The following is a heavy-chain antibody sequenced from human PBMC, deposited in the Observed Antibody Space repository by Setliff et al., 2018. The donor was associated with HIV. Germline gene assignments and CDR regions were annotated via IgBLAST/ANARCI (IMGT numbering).Heavy chain of an antibody. D-gene: IGHD3-22*01. J-gene: IGHJ3*01. V-gene: IGHV4-4*07. CDR3: ARLRESLKVGFVLDF. CDR1: GDSISGQY. Sequence: PSETLSLTCTVSGDSISGQYWSWIRQPAGKGLEWIGRIHSTGSTHYNPSLKSRVTMSVDTSKNQFSLKLSSVTAADTAVYYCARLRESLKVGFVLDFWGQGTKITVSS. CDR2: IHSTGST.